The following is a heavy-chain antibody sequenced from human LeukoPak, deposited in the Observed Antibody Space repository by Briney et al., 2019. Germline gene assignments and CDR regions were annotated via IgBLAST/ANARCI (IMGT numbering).Heavy chain of an antibody. Sequence: GGPLRLSCAASGFAFNSYTITWVRQAPGKGLESVSSITSRGSHIYIADSVKGRFTISRDNAKNSLFLQMSSLSVEDTAVYYCARVAQGATTENYFYYYMDVWGKGTTVTVSS. J-gene: IGHJ6*03. CDR3: ARVAQGATTENYFYYYMDV. CDR2: ITSRGSHI. V-gene: IGHV3-21*01. CDR1: GFAFNSYT. D-gene: IGHD4-11*01.